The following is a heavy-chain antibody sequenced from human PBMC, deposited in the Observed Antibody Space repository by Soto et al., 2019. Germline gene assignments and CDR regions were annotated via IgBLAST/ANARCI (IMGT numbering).Heavy chain of an antibody. V-gene: IGHV3-30-3*01. D-gene: IGHD5-18*01. J-gene: IGHJ6*02. Sequence: QLQLVESGGDVVQHGRSLILSCAASGFTFSNYIMHWVRQAPGKGLEWVAFISYDGSNKDYADSVKGRFTISRDNSKNTLYLQLSRLRPEDTAVYYCAGGDTYYAMGVWGQGTTVTVSS. CDR3: AGGDTYYAMGV. CDR1: GFTFSNYI. CDR2: ISYDGSNK.